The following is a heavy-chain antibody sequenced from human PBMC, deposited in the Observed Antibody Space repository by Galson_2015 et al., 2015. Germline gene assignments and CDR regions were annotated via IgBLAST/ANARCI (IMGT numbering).Heavy chain of an antibody. CDR2: ISYDGSNK. J-gene: IGHJ4*02. CDR3: ARDDLWFGELCYCPDY. CDR1: GFTFSSYG. V-gene: IGHV3-30*03. Sequence: FLRLSCAASGFTFSSYGMHWVRQAPGKGLEWVAVISYDGSNKYYADSVKGRFTISRDNSKNTLYLQMNSLRAEDTAVYYCARDDLWFGELCYCPDYWGQGTLVTVSS. D-gene: IGHD3-10*01.